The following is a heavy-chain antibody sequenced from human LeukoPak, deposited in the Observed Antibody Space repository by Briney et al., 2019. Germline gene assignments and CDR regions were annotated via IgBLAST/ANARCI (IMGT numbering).Heavy chain of an antibody. Sequence: SETLSLTCTVSGGSISSGDYYWRWLRQPPGKGLEWIGYIYYSGSTYYNPSLKSRVTISVDTSKNQFSLKLSSVTAADTAVYYCAREGGYSYGYRIENWFDPWGQGTLVTVSS. J-gene: IGHJ5*02. V-gene: IGHV4-30-4*01. D-gene: IGHD5-18*01. CDR3: AREGGYSYGYRIENWFDP. CDR2: IYYSGST. CDR1: GGSISSGDYY.